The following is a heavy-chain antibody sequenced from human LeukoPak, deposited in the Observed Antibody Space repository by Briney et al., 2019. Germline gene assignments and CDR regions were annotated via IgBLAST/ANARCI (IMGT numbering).Heavy chain of an antibody. J-gene: IGHJ4*02. V-gene: IGHV3-21*01. CDR2: ISSSSSYI. CDR3: ASSGAQYYYDSSGYYHDY. CDR1: GFTFSSYS. Sequence: GGSLRLSCAASGFTFSSYSMNWVRQAPGKGLEWVSSISSSSSYIYYADSVKGRFTISRDNAKNSLYLQMNSPRAEDTAVYYCASSGAQYYYDSSGYYHDYWGQGTLVTVSS. D-gene: IGHD3-22*01.